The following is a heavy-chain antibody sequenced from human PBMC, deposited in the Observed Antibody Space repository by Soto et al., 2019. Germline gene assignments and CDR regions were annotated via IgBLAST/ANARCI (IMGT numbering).Heavy chain of an antibody. D-gene: IGHD3-3*01. CDR3: ATSYFDFWSGYFPFGFDP. CDR2: IYYSGST. Sequence: SETLSLTCTVSGGSISSYYWSWIRQPPGKGLEWIGYIYYSGSTRYSPSFQGQVTISADKSISTAYLQWSSLKASDTAMYYCATSYFDFWSGYFPFGFDPWGQGTLVTVSS. J-gene: IGHJ5*02. CDR1: GGSISSYY. V-gene: IGHV4-59*12.